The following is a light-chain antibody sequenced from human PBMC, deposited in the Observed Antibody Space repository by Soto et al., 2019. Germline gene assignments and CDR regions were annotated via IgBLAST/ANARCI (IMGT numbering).Light chain of an antibody. Sequence: DIVMTQSPGSLAVSLGERATFNCKSSQSILDSSINKNRLAWYQQRPGQPPKLLIFWASTRESGAPDRFSGSGSGTDFTLTISSLQAEDVAVYYCQQYYTIPFTFGPGSKVDIK. J-gene: IGKJ3*01. V-gene: IGKV4-1*01. CDR3: QQYYTIPFT. CDR1: QSILDSSINKNR. CDR2: WAS.